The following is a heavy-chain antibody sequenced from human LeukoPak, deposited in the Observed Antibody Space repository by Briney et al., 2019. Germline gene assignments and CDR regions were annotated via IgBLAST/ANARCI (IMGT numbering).Heavy chain of an antibody. J-gene: IGHJ4*02. CDR1: GYTLTELS. V-gene: IGHV1-24*01. CDR3: ATIVGATFDY. CDR2: FDPEDGET. Sequence: ASVKVSCKVSGYTLTELSMHWVRQAPGKGLEWMGGFDPEDGETSYAQKFQGRVTMTEDTSTDTAYMELSRLRSEDTAVYYCATIVGATFDYWGQGTLVTVSS. D-gene: IGHD1-26*01.